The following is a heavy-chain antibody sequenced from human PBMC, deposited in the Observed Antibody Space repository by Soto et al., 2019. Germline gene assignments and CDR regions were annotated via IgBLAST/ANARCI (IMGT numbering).Heavy chain of an antibody. CDR2: IHYSGST. CDR3: ATXXNQFDSWFDP. V-gene: IGHV4-59*08. J-gene: IGHJ5*02. Sequence: PPGKGLEWLGYIHYSGSTNYNPSLKSRLTISVDTSKNQISLXLTSVTAADTAVYFCATXXNQFDSWFDPWGQGTLVTVSS. D-gene: IGHD3-3*01.